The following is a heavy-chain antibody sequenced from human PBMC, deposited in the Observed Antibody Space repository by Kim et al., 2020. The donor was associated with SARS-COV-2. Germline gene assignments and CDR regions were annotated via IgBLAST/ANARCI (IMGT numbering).Heavy chain of an antibody. D-gene: IGHD3-3*01. V-gene: IGHV4-31*02. Sequence: PSHKGRAGISVDTSKNQFSLKLTSVTAADTAVYYCARGITVFGVAGAFFDFWGQGTLLTVSS. J-gene: IGHJ4*02. CDR3: ARGITVFGVAGAFFDF.